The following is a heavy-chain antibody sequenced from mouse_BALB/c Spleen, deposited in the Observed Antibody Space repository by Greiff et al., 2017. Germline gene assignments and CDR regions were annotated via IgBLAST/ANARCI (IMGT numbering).Heavy chain of an antibody. D-gene: IGHD5-1*01. J-gene: IGHJ3*01. Sequence: EVQLVESGGGLVKPGGSLKLSCAASGFTFSDYYMYWVRQTPEKRLEWVATISDGGSYTYYPDSVKGRFTISRDNAKNNLYLQMSSLTSEDTAMYYCAREGSYLPFAYWGQGTLVTVSA. V-gene: IGHV5-4*02. CDR3: AREGSYLPFAY. CDR1: GFTFSDYY. CDR2: ISDGGSYT.